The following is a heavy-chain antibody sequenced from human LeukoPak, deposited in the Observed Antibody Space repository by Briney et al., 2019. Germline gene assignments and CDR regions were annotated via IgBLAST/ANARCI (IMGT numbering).Heavy chain of an antibody. V-gene: IGHV7-4-1*02. D-gene: IGHD3-9*01. Sequence: ASVKLSCKASGYTFTSYAINWVRQSPGQGLEWMGWFNTNTGNPSYVQGFTGRFVFSLDTSVSTAYLQISSLKAEDTVFFFREKTAYEILTGYLFDYWGQGTLVTVSS. CDR1: GYTFTSYA. J-gene: IGHJ4*02. CDR2: FNTNTGNP. CDR3: EKTAYEILTGYLFDY.